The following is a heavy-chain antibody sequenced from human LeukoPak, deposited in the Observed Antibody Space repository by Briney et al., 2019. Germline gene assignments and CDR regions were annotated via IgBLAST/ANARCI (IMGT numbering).Heavy chain of an antibody. D-gene: IGHD6-19*01. Sequence: SETLSLTCTVSGGSISSYYWSWLRQPPGKGLEWIGYIYHSGSTNYNPSLKSRVTISVDTSKNQFSLKLSTVTAADTAVYYCARRASSGWYVDYWGQGTLVTVSS. CDR3: ARRASSGWYVDY. CDR2: IYHSGST. J-gene: IGHJ4*02. V-gene: IGHV4-59*08. CDR1: GGSISSYY.